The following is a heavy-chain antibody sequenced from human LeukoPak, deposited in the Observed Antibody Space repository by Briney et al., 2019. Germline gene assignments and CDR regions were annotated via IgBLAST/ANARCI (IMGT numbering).Heavy chain of an antibody. CDR2: IYSGGST. CDR3: ASSDYYDSSLDY. Sequence: PGGSLRLSCAASGFIFSNSWMTWVRQAPGKGLEWVSVIYSGGSTYYADSVKGRFTISRDNAKNSLYLQMNSLRAEDTAVYYCASSDYYDSSLDYWGLGTLVTVSS. D-gene: IGHD3-22*01. V-gene: IGHV3-66*01. J-gene: IGHJ4*02. CDR1: GFIFSNSW.